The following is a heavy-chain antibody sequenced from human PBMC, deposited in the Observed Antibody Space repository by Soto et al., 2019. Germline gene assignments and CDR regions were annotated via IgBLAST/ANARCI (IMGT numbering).Heavy chain of an antibody. CDR3: ARQPAYYYDSSGYYLDY. D-gene: IGHD3-22*01. V-gene: IGHV4-39*01. CDR1: GGSISSSSYY. J-gene: IGHJ4*02. CDR2: IYYSGST. Sequence: QLLESGPGLVKPSETLSLTCTVSGGSISSSSYYWGWIRQPPGKGLEWIGGIYYSGSTYYNPSLKSRVTISVDTSKSQFSLKLSSVTAADTAVYYCARQPAYYYDSSGYYLDYWGQGTLVTVSS.